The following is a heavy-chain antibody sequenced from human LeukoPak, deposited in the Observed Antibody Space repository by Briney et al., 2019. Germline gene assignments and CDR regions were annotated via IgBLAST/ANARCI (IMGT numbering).Heavy chain of an antibody. V-gene: IGHV3-20*04. CDR2: INWNGGST. CDR3: ARACTNGVCPSSDAFDI. D-gene: IGHD2-8*01. CDR1: GFTFDDYG. J-gene: IGHJ3*02. Sequence: RSGGSLRLSCAASGFTFDDYGMSWVRQAPGKGLEWVSGINWNGGSTGYADSVKGRFTISRDNAKNSLYLQMNSLRAEDTALYYCARACTNGVCPSSDAFDIWGQGTMVTVSS.